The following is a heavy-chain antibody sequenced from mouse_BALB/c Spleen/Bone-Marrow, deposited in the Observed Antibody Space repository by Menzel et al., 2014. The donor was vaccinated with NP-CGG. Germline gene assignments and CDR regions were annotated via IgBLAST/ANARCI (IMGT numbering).Heavy chain of an antibody. D-gene: IGHD2-1*01. Sequence: QVQLQQPGAELVKPGASVKLSCKASGYTFTSYWMHWVKPRPGQGLEWIGEIDPSDSYTNYNQEFKGKATLTVDKSSSTAYMQLSSLTSEDSAVYYCARGLYGNSGYWGQGTTLTVSS. CDR2: IDPSDSYT. J-gene: IGHJ2*01. CDR1: GYTFTSYW. CDR3: ARGLYGNSGY. V-gene: IGHV1-69*02.